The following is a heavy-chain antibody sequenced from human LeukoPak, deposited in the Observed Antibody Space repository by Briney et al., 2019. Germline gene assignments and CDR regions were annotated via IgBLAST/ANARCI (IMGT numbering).Heavy chain of an antibody. CDR2: ISSASDII. D-gene: IGHD1-1*01. CDR3: FFGPTGY. V-gene: IGHV3-48*01. Sequence: PGGSLRLSCAPSLFTFSRYSMNWVRQTPGERLECVSYISSASDIIYYADSVKSRFTISRYNAKNSLYLQMNTLRVEDTAVYYCFFGPTGYWGQGTLVTVSS. J-gene: IGHJ4*02. CDR1: LFTFSRYS.